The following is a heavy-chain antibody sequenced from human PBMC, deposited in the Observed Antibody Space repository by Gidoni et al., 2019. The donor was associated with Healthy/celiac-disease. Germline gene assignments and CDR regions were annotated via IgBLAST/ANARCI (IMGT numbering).Heavy chain of an antibody. J-gene: IGHJ4*02. CDR1: GGSFSGYY. V-gene: IGHV4-34*01. D-gene: IGHD3-10*01. CDR2: INHSGST. Sequence: QVQLQQWGAGLLKPSETLSLTCAVYGGSFSGYYWSWIRQPPGKGLEWIGEINHSGSTNYNPSLKSRVTISVDTSKNQFSLKLSSVTAADTAVYYCARWVRGVNDYWGQGTLVTVSS. CDR3: ARWVRGVNDY.